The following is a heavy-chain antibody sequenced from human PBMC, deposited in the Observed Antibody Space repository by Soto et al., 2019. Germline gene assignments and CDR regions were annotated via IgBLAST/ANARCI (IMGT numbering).Heavy chain of an antibody. CDR3: TTEEGIAAA. V-gene: IGHV3-15*01. CDR2: IKSKTDGETT. D-gene: IGHD6-13*01. J-gene: IGHJ4*02. CDR1: GFTFSNAW. Sequence: SLRLSCAASGFTFSNAWMSWVRQAPGKGLEWVGRIKSKTDGETTDYAAPVKGRFTISRDDSKNTLYLQMNSLKTEDTAVYYCTTEEGIAAAWGQGTLVTVSS.